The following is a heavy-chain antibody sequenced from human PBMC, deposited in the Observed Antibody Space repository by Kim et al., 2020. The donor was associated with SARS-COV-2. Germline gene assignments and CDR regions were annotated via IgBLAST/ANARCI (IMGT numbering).Heavy chain of an antibody. V-gene: IGHV4-4*07. J-gene: IGHJ6*02. CDR1: GGSISSYY. Sequence: SETLSLTCTVSGGSISSYYWSWIRQPAGKGLEWIGRIYTSGSTNYNPSLKSRVTMSVDMSKNQFSLKLSSVTAADTAVYYCAREVYYGSGSYYSYYYYGMDVWGQGTTVTVSS. CDR3: AREVYYGSGSYYSYYYYGMDV. CDR2: IYTSGST. D-gene: IGHD3-10*01.